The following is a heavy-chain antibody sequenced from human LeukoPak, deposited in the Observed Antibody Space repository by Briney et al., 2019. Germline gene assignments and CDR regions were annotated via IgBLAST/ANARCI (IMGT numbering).Heavy chain of an antibody. CDR3: ARHCYDTATYYSSFDF. CDR2: IYLGGSAR. J-gene: IGHJ4*02. V-gene: IGHV5-51*01. CDR1: GSNFADYW. Sequence: GESLKISCKGSGSNFADYWIGWVRKTPEKGLEWVAFIYLGGSARRYSTPFQGQVTVSADKSSNTVYLQWGNLKASDTAMYYCARHCYDTATYYSSFDFWGQGTLVTVSS. D-gene: IGHD3-22*01.